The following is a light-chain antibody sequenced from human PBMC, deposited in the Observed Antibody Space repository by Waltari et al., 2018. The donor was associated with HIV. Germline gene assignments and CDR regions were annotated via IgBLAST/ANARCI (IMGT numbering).Light chain of an antibody. V-gene: IGKV3-15*01. CDR1: QSVSHN. CDR3: QQYNKWPPWT. CDR2: GAS. Sequence: VMTQSPATLSVSPGERATLSCRAGQSVSHNLAWYQQKPGQAPRLLIYGASTRATGIPARFSGSGSGTEFTLTISSLQSEDSAVYYCQQYNKWPPWTFGQGTKVEIK. J-gene: IGKJ1*01.